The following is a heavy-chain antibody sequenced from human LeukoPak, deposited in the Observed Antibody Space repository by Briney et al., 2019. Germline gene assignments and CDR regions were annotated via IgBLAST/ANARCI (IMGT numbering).Heavy chain of an antibody. CDR1: GGSFSGYY. D-gene: IGHD3-22*01. V-gene: IGHV4-59*10. CDR3: ARGPYPYDSSGAFDI. J-gene: IGHJ4*02. Sequence: PSETLSLTCAVYGGSFSGYYWSWIRQPAGKGLEWIGRISSSGSTNYNPSLKSRVAISVDTSKNQFSLKLSSVTAADTAVYFCARGPYPYDSSGAFDIWGQGTLVTVSS. CDR2: ISSSGST.